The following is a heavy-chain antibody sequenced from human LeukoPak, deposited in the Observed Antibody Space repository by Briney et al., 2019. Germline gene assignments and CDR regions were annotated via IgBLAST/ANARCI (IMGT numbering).Heavy chain of an antibody. D-gene: IGHD1-26*01. V-gene: IGHV4-34*01. CDR2: INHSGST. J-gene: IGHJ3*02. CDR3: ARGVIVGVNSMGLDI. Sequence: PESLSLTCAVYGGSFSGYYWSWIRQPPGKGLEWIGEINHSGSTNYNPSLKSRVTISVDTSRNQFSLKLTSVTAADTAVYYCARGVIVGVNSMGLDIWGQGTMVTVSS. CDR1: GGSFSGYY.